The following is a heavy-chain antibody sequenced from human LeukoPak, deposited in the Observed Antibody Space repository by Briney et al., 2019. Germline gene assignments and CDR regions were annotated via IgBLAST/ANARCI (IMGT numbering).Heavy chain of an antibody. CDR3: ARIAYGANFVDH. J-gene: IGHJ5*02. V-gene: IGHV1-18*01. D-gene: IGHD4/OR15-4a*01. CDR1: GYTYTHYG. CDR2: ISGQNGNT. Sequence: ASVKVSCKTSGYTYTHYGISWVRRAPGQGLEWMGWISGQNGNTKYADNLQGRVTMTADTSTSTAYMEMGSLRSDDTAIYYCARIAYGANFVDHWGQGTLVIVSS.